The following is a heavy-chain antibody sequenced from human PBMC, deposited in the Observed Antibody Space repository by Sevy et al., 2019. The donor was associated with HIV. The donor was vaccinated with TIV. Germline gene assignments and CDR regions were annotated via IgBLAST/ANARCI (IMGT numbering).Heavy chain of an antibody. CDR2: IKQDGSEK. J-gene: IGHJ6*03. D-gene: IGHD3-10*01. Sequence: GGSLRLSCAASGFTFSSYWMSWVRQAPGKGLEWVANIKQDGSEKYYVDSVKGRFTSSRDNAKNSLYLQMNSLRAEDTTVYYCARDSKRSRGARFGEPQGNYYYYYMDVWGKGTTVTVSS. CDR1: GFTFSSYW. CDR3: ARDSKRSRGARFGEPQGNYYYYYMDV. V-gene: IGHV3-7*03.